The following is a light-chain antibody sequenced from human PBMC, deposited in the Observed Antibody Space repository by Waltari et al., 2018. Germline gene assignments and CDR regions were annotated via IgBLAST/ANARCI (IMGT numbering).Light chain of an antibody. J-gene: IGKJ4*01. CDR1: HSVSRY. Sequence: EIVLTQSPGTLSSPPGERATLSCRASHSVSRYLAWYQQRPGQAPRLLIYDASNRATGIPARFSGSGSETDFTLTISSLEPEDFAVYYCQQRKSWPLTFGGGTKVEIK. V-gene: IGKV3-11*01. CDR2: DAS. CDR3: QQRKSWPLT.